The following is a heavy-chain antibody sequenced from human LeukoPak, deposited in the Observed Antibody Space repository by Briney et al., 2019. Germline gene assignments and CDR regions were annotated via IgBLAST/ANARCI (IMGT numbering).Heavy chain of an antibody. CDR3: ARASYSGSYTWDY. J-gene: IGHJ4*02. CDR1: GYSISSGYY. D-gene: IGHD1-26*01. V-gene: IGHV4-38-2*01. CDR2: IYHSGST. Sequence: SGTLSLTCAVSGYSISSGYYWGWIRQPPGKGLEWIGSIYHSGSTYYNPSLKSRVTISVDTSKNQFSLKLSSVTAADTAVYYCARASYSGSYTWDYWGQGTLVTVSS.